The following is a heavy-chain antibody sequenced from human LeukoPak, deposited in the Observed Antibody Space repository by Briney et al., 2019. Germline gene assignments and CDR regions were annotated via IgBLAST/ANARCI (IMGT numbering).Heavy chain of an antibody. CDR1: GYSFTSYW. D-gene: IGHD3-9*01. J-gene: IGHJ4*02. Sequence: ESLKISCKGSGYSFTSYWISRVRQMPGKGLEWMGRIDPSDSYTNYSPSFQGHVTISADKSISTAYLQWSSLKASDTAMYYCARHLIDDILTGYQVDYWGQGTLVTVSS. CDR3: ARHLIDDILTGYQVDY. V-gene: IGHV5-10-1*01. CDR2: IDPSDSYT.